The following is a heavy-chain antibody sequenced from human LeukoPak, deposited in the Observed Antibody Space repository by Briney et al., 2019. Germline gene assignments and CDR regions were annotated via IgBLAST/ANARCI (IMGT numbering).Heavy chain of an antibody. J-gene: IGHJ6*02. Sequence: GESLKISCKASGYKFTNYWIGWVRQMPGKGLEWMGIIYPGDSDTRYSPSFQGQVTISADKSISTAYLQWSSLKASDTAMYYCASRGYSYGKNYYYYGMDVWGQGTTVTVSS. CDR1: GYKFTNYW. CDR2: IYPGDSDT. D-gene: IGHD5-18*01. V-gene: IGHV5-51*01. CDR3: ASRGYSYGKNYYYYGMDV.